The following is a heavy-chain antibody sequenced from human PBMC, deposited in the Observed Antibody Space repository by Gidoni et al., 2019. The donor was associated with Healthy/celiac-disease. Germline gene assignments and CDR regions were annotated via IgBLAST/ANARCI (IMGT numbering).Heavy chain of an antibody. Sequence: EVQLVQSGAEGKRPGGSVKISGTGSGYSFTSYWIGWVRQMPGKGLEWMGVIYPGDSDTRYSPPFHGQVTISADKSISTAYLQWSSLKASDTAMYYCARGVGSSLDFDYWGQGTLVTVSS. V-gene: IGHV5-51*01. CDR2: IYPGDSDT. CDR1: GYSFTSYW. D-gene: IGHD6-13*01. CDR3: ARGVGSSLDFDY. J-gene: IGHJ4*02.